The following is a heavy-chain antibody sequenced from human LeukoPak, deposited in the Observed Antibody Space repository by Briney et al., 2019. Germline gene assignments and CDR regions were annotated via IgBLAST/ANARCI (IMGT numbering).Heavy chain of an antibody. D-gene: IGHD3-10*01. CDR3: ARRRIWVRRLHY. V-gene: IGHV1-8*01. Sequence: ASVKVSCKASGYTFTSYDINWVRQATGQGLEWMGWMNPNSGNTGYAQKFQGRVTMTRNTSISTAYMELSSLRSEDTAVYYCARRRIWVRRLHYWHQGPLVSLSS. J-gene: IGHJ4*02. CDR2: MNPNSGNT. CDR1: GYTFTSYD.